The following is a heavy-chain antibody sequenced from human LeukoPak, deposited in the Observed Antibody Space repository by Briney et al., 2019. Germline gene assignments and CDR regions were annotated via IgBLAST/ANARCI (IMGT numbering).Heavy chain of an antibody. CDR1: EFTFSNYW. D-gene: IGHD2-2*01. CDR3: AKDRDPMPSRGMDV. Sequence: GGSLRLSCAASEFTFSNYWMHWVRQGPGKGLVWVSRIKSDGSDPSYADSVKGRFTISRDNAKSALYLQMNSLRAEDTAVYYCAKDRDPMPSRGMDVWGQGTTVAVSS. J-gene: IGHJ6*02. V-gene: IGHV3-74*01. CDR2: IKSDGSDP.